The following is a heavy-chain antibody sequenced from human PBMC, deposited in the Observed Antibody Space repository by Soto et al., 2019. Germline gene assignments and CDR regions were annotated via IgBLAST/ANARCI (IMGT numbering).Heavy chain of an antibody. CDR1: GFTFSSYA. CDR3: AKGLAMAIYYGVDV. J-gene: IGHJ6*02. CDR2: ISNDGTYK. D-gene: IGHD3-22*01. Sequence: QVQLVESGGGVVQPGRSLRLSCGASGFTFSSYAMHWVRQAPGKGLQWVAVISNDGTYKYYADSVKGRFTISRDNSKNSLYLQMNGQRAEDTDVFNCAKGLAMAIYYGVDVWGQGTTVTVSS. V-gene: IGHV3-30*18.